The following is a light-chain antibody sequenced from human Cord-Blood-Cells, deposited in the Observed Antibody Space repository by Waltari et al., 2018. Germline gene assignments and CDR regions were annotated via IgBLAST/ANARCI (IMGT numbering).Light chain of an antibody. V-gene: IGLV2-8*01. J-gene: IGLJ1*01. Sequence: QSALTQPPSASGSPGQSVTIPCTGTSSDVGGYNHVPWSQQHPGKAPNLMIYEVSKRPSGVPDRFSGSKSGNTASLTVSGLQAEDEADYYCSSYAGSNNYVFGTGTKVTVL. CDR2: EVS. CDR3: SSYAGSNNYV. CDR1: SSDVGGYNH.